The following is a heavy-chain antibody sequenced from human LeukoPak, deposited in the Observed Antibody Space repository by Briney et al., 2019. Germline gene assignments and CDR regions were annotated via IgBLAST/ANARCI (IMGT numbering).Heavy chain of an antibody. D-gene: IGHD1-26*01. CDR2: IYYSGST. V-gene: IGHV4-59*01. CDR3: ARVGAYYYYMDV. CDR1: GGSISSYY. Sequence: SETLSLTCTVSGGSISSYYWSWIRQPPGKGLEWIGYIYYSGSTNYNPSLKSRVTISVDTSKNQFSLKLSSVTAADTAVYYCARVGAYYYYMDVWGKGTTVTVSS. J-gene: IGHJ6*03.